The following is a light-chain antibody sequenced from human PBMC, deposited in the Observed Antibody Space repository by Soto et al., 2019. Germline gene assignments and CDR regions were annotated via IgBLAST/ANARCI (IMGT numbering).Light chain of an antibody. CDR1: QSVSSSY. J-gene: IGKJ2*01. CDR3: QQYGSSAYT. Sequence: EIALTQSPGTLSLSPGERATLSCRASQSVSSSYLAWYQQKPGQAPRILIYGASSRATGIPDRFSGSGSGTDFTLTISRLEPEDFAVYYCQQYGSSAYTFGQGTKLEIK. CDR2: GAS. V-gene: IGKV3-20*01.